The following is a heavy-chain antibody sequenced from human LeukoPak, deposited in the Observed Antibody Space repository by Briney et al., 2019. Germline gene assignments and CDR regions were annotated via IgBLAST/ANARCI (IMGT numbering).Heavy chain of an antibody. CDR3: ARGDCSSTNCFSDY. CDR2: ISSGSTI. V-gene: IGHV3-48*01. J-gene: IGHJ4*02. D-gene: IGHD2-2*01. Sequence: GGSLRLSCAASGFTFSSYGMNWVRQAPGKGLEWVSYISSGSTIYYADSVKGRFTISRDNAKNSLYLQMNGLRAEDTAVYYCARGDCSSTNCFSDYWGQGPLVTVSS. CDR1: GFTFSSYG.